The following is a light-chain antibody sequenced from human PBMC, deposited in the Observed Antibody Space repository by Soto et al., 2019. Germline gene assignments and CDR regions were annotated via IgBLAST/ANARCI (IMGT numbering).Light chain of an antibody. V-gene: IGLV1-44*01. Sequence: QSVLTQPPSASGTPGQRVTISCSGSSSNIGSYTVNWYQHFPGTAPKLLIYSNNQRPSGVPDRFSGSKSGTSASLAISGLQSEDEADHYCAAWEDSPTGYVFGTGTKVTVL. CDR1: SSNIGSYT. CDR3: AAWEDSPTGYV. J-gene: IGLJ1*01. CDR2: SNN.